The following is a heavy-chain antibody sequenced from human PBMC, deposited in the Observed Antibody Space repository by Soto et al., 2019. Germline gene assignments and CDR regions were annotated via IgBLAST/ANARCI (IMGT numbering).Heavy chain of an antibody. V-gene: IGHV3-13*04. CDR2: IGTAGDT. Sequence: GGSLRLSCAASGFTFSTHDMHWVRQATGKGLEWVSAIGTAGDTYYPDSVKGRFAISRDDFKNTLYLQMNSLRTEDTAMYYCAKLRDFVVLPAGILDYWGPGTLVTVSS. CDR3: AKLRDFVVLPAGILDY. D-gene: IGHD2-8*01. J-gene: IGHJ4*02. CDR1: GFTFSTHD.